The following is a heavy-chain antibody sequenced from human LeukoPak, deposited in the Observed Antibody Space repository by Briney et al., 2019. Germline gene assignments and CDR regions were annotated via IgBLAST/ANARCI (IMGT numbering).Heavy chain of an antibody. CDR3: AGRVRYYYDILTGYSHDAFDI. CDR2: MNPNSGNT. J-gene: IGHJ3*02. Sequence: ASVKVSCKASGYTITSYDINWVRQAAGQGLEWMGWMNPNSGNTGYAQKFQGRVTITRNTSISTAYMELSSLRSEDTAVYYCAGRVRYYYDILTGYSHDAFDIWGQGTMVTVSS. D-gene: IGHD3-9*01. CDR1: GYTITSYD. V-gene: IGHV1-8*03.